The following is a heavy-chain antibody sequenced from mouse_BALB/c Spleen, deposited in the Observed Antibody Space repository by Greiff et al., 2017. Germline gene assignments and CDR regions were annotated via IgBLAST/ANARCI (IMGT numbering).Heavy chain of an antibody. J-gene: IGHJ2*01. D-gene: IGHD1-1*02. CDR3: ARGGLSLEY. V-gene: IGHV1S41*01. Sequence: DLVKPGASVKLSCKASGYTFTSYWINWIKQRPGQGLEWIGRIAPGSGSIYYNEMFKGKATLTVDTSSSTAYIQLSSLSSEDSAVYFYARGGLSLEYWGQGTTVTVSS. CDR2: IAPGSGSI. CDR1: GYTFTSYW.